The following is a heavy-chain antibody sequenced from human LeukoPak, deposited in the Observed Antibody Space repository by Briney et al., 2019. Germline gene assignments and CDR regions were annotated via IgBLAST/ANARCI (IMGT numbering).Heavy chain of an antibody. Sequence: PSETLSLTCAVYGGSFSGYYWSWIRQPPGKGLEWIGEINHSGSTNYNPSLKSRVTISVDTSKNQFSLKLSSVTAADTAVYYCARGLAPTIFYVDYWGQGTLVTVSS. CDR2: INHSGST. J-gene: IGHJ4*02. CDR3: ARGLAPTIFYVDY. V-gene: IGHV4-34*01. CDR1: GGSFSGYY. D-gene: IGHD3-3*01.